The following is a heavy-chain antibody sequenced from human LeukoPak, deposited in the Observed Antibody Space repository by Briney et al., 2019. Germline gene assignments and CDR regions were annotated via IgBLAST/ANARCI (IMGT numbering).Heavy chain of an antibody. J-gene: IGHJ4*02. CDR2: TNAYNGFT. Sequence: GASVKVSCKASGYTFSSYGISWVRQAPGQGLEWMGWTNAYNGFTDYARSLQGRVTITTDTSTSTAYMEMRSLRTDDTAVYYCARVKKEQWLANYFDNWGRGPWSPSP. D-gene: IGHD6-19*01. V-gene: IGHV1-18*04. CDR3: ARVKKEQWLANYFDN. CDR1: GYTFSSYG.